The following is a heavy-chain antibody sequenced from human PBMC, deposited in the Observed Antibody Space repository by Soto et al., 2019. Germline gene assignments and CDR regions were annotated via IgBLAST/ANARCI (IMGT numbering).Heavy chain of an antibody. J-gene: IGHJ4*02. D-gene: IGHD6-13*01. CDR1: GFTFSSYA. CDR3: ARGLPGSSSWNYFDY. Sequence: EVQLVESGEGLVQPGGSLRLSCAASGFTFSSYAMHWVRQAPGKGLEYVSAISSNGGSTYYADSVKGRFTISRDNSKNPLYLQMGSLRAEDMAVYYCARGLPGSSSWNYFDYWGQGTLVTVSS. V-gene: IGHV3-64*02. CDR2: ISSNGGST.